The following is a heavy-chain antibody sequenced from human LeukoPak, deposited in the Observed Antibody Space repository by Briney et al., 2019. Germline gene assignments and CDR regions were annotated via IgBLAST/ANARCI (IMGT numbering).Heavy chain of an antibody. V-gene: IGHV1-24*01. CDR3: ATGYYYGSGSYPPTFDY. J-gene: IGHJ4*02. CDR1: GYTLTELS. CDR2: FDPEDGET. Sequence: ASVKVSCKVSGYTLTELSMHWVRQAPGKGLEWMGGFDPEDGETIYAQKFQGRVTMTEDTSTDTAYMELSSLRPEDTAVYYCATGYYYGSGSYPPTFDYWGQGTLVTVSS. D-gene: IGHD3-10*01.